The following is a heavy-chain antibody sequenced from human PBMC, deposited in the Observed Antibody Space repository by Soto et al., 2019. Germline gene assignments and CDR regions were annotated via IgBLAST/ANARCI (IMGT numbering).Heavy chain of an antibody. CDR2: MHPNSGDT. V-gene: IGHV1-8*01. Sequence: ASVKVSFKASGYTFTSYTINWVRQATGQGPEYMGWMHPNSGDTGYSQKFQGRVTITRDTSASTAYMELSSLRSEDTAVYYCARDLGGWPDYWGQGTLVTVSS. CDR1: GYTFTSYT. D-gene: IGHD2-15*01. CDR3: ARDLGGWPDY. J-gene: IGHJ4*02.